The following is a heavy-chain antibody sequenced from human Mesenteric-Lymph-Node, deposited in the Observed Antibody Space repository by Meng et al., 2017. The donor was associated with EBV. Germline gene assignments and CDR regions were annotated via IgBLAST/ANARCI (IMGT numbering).Heavy chain of an antibody. Sequence: VLPVVEWEGHGSSVKVSCKASGCTFMNYCINWVRQAPGQGLEWMVGFIFIFNTENYAQKLQGRVTITANKSTTTANMELSSLKSEDTAVYFGVNVGDGAREFFDSWGQGTLVTVSS. CDR3: VNVGDGAREFFDS. CDR1: GCTFMNYC. CDR2: FIFIFNTE. J-gene: IGHJ4*02. D-gene: IGHD4/OR15-4a*01. V-gene: IGHV1-69*06.